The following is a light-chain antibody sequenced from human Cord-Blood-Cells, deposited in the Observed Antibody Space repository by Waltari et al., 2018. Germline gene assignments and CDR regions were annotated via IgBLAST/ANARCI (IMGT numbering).Light chain of an antibody. CDR3: SSYVSSSTLEL. J-gene: IGLJ2*01. CDR2: DVS. Sequence: QSALTTTASVYGSPGQSITISCTGTSSDIGGYNYVSWYQQLPGRAPKLIIYDVSNRPSGVSNRFSGSKSGNTASLTISGLQGEDEADYYCSSYVSSSTLELFGGGTSLAVL. CDR1: SSDIGGYNY. V-gene: IGLV2-14*03.